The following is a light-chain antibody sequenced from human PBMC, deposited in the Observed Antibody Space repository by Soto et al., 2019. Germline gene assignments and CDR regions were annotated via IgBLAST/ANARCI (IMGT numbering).Light chain of an antibody. V-gene: IGLV2-8*01. CDR2: EVI. CDR3: TSYAGSDNVI. CDR1: SSDVGGHNY. J-gene: IGLJ2*01. Sequence: QSVLTQPPSASGSPGQSVTISCTGTSSDVGGHNYVSWYQQHPGKAPKLLIYEVIQRPSGVPDRFSGSKSGNTASLTVSGLHAEDEADYYCTSYAGSDNVIFGGGTKLTVL.